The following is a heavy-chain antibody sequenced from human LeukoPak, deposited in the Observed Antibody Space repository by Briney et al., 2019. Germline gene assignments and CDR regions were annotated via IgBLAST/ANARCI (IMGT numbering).Heavy chain of an antibody. D-gene: IGHD4-23*01. V-gene: IGHV3-33*01. CDR3: ARDDAGLGNNLDY. CDR1: GFTFSDYG. CDR2: IWSDGRKT. Sequence: GGSLRLSCAPSGFTFSDYGVHRVPQAPGKGREWRAVIWSDGRKTFYADFVKGRFPISRDNSKSMLYLQMDRVRADDTAVYFCARDDAGLGNNLDYWGQGALVTVSS. J-gene: IGHJ4*02.